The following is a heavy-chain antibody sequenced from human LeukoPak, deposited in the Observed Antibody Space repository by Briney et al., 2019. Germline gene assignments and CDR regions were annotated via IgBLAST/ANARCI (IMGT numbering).Heavy chain of an antibody. CDR3: TRGVGAMSY. Sequence: LSLTCTVSGGSFSGYGWSWIRQPPGKGLEWVGFIRSKAYGGKKEYAASVKGRFTISRYDSKRIPYLQMISLKAEDTAVYYCTRGVGAMSYWGQGTLVTVSS. V-gene: IGHV3-49*03. CDR1: GGSFSGYG. D-gene: IGHD1-26*01. J-gene: IGHJ4*02. CDR2: IRSKAYGGKK.